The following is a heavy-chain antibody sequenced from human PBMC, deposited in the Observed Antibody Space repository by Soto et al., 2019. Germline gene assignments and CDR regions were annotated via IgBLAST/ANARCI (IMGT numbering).Heavy chain of an antibody. D-gene: IGHD3-10*01. CDR2: ISWDGNE. CDR1: GFSLTTSGVG. Sequence: QITLKESGPTLVKPTQTLTLTCTFSGFSLTTSGVGVGWIRQPPGKALEWLALISWDGNERYSPSLRSRLTITRATYKNEVVLTVTNMDPVDTATYYCVHSTYYGPLSYWGHGILVTVSS. J-gene: IGHJ4*01. V-gene: IGHV2-5*02. CDR3: VHSTYYGPLSY.